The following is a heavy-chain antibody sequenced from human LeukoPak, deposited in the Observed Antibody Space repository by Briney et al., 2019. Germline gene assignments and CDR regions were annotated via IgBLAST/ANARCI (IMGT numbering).Heavy chain of an antibody. CDR3: ARDRHQGAFDM. CDR2: IYSGGTT. D-gene: IGHD2-2*01. CDR1: GFTVSDHY. J-gene: IGHJ3*02. Sequence: GGSLRLSCAASGFTVSDHYMSWVRQAPGQGLESVSLIYSGGTTLYADSVKGRFTISRDNSKNTLYLQMNSLRAEDTAVYYCARDRHQGAFDMWGQGTMVIVSS. V-gene: IGHV3-53*01.